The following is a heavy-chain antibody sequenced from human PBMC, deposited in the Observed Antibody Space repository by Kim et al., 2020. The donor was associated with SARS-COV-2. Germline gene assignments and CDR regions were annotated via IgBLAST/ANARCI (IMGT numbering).Heavy chain of an antibody. CDR1: GFTFSRSW. D-gene: IGHD7-27*01. CDR2: INSDGSST. CDR3: ARVGHLGADYWGAQLYYFDY. V-gene: IGHV3-74*01. Sequence: GGSLRLSCAASGFTFSRSWMHWVRHAPGKGLVWVSRINSDGSSTSYADSVKGRLTISRDNAKNTLYLQMNSLRAEDTAVYYCARVGHLGADYWGAQLYYFDYWGQGTLVTVAS. J-gene: IGHJ4*02.